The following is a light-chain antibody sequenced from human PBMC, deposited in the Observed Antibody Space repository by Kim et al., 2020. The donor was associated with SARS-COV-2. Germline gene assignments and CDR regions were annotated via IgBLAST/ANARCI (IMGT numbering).Light chain of an antibody. V-gene: IGKV3-20*01. CDR1: QSVRSSL. CDR2: EAF. CDR3: QQYGSSPYT. Sequence: LSPGERATLSGRASQSVRSSLLAWYQQKPGQAPRLLIYEAFKRVAGIPDRFSGSGSGTDFTLTISRPEPEDFAMYYCQQYGSSPYTFGQGTKLEI. J-gene: IGKJ2*01.